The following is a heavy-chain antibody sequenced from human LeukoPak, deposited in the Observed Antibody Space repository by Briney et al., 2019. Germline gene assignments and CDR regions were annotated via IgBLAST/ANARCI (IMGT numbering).Heavy chain of an antibody. Sequence: PGGSLRLSCAASGFTFSSYAMSWVRQAPGKGLEWVSAMSGSGGSTYYADSVKGRFTISRDNSKNTLYLQMNSLRAEDTAVYYCAKGSSSGWSGDYFDYWGQEPWSPSPQ. CDR1: GFTFSSYA. D-gene: IGHD6-19*01. V-gene: IGHV3-23*01. J-gene: IGHJ4*01. CDR2: MSGSGGST. CDR3: AKGSSSGWSGDYFDY.